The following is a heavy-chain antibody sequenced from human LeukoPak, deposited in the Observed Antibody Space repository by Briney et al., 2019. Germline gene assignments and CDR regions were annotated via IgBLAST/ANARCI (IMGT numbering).Heavy chain of an antibody. D-gene: IGHD2-15*01. V-gene: IGHV4-34*01. J-gene: IGHJ4*02. CDR2: INHSGST. CDR3: ARGLGYCSGGSCYPYYFDY. CDR1: GGSFSGYY. Sequence: SETLSLTCAVYGGSFSGYYWSWIRQPPGKGLEWIGEINHSGSTNYNPSLKSRVTISVDTSKNQFSLKLSSVTAADTAVYYCARGLGYCSGGSCYPYYFDYWGQGTLVTVSS.